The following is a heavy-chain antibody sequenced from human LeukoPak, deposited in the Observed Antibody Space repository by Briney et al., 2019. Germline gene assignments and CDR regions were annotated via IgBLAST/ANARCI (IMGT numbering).Heavy chain of an antibody. Sequence: PGGSLRLSCAASGFTFGSYAMSWVRQAPGKGLEWVSAISGSGGSTYYADSVKGRFTISRDNSKNTLYLQMNSLRAEDTAVYYCAKDGAYYDFWSGYYMGYYYYMDVWGKGTTVTVSS. V-gene: IGHV3-23*01. J-gene: IGHJ6*03. CDR1: GFTFGSYA. CDR2: ISGSGGST. CDR3: AKDGAYYDFWSGYYMGYYYYMDV. D-gene: IGHD3-3*01.